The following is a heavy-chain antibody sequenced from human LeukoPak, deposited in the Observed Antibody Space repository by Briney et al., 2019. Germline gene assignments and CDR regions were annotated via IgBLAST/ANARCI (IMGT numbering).Heavy chain of an antibody. CDR2: ISAYNGNT. V-gene: IGHV1-18*01. J-gene: IGHJ4*02. CDR1: GYTFTSYG. CDR3: ARGRYSYGQKLDY. Sequence: ASVKVSCKASGYTFTSYGISWVRQAPGQGLEWMGWISAYNGNTNYAQKLQGRVTMTRNTSISTAYMELSSLRSEDTAVYYCARGRYSYGQKLDYWGQGTLVTVSS. D-gene: IGHD5-18*01.